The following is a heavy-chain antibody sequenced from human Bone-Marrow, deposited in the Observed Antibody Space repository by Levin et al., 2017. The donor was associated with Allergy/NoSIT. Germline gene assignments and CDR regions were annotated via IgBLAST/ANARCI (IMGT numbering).Heavy chain of an antibody. Sequence: ASVKVSCKASGYSFTSYDINWVRQATGQGLEWMGWMNPNSGNTGYAQNFQGRVTMTRNTSISTAYMELSSLRSEDTAVYYCARAFTSGWDENWFDPWGQGTLVTVSS. CDR3: ARAFTSGWDENWFDP. V-gene: IGHV1-8*01. CDR1: GYSFTSYD. J-gene: IGHJ5*02. D-gene: IGHD6-19*01. CDR2: MNPNSGNT.